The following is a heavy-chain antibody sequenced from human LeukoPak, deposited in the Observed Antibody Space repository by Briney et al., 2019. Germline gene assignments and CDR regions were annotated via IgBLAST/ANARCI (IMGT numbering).Heavy chain of an antibody. Sequence: EASVKVSCKASGYTFTSYYMHWVRQAPGQGLEWMGIINPSYGSTSYAQKFQGRVTMTRDTSTSTVYMELSSLRFEDTTVYYCAREEYDAAAGTKYFQHWGQGTLVTASS. J-gene: IGHJ1*01. CDR3: AREEYDAAAGTKYFQH. CDR1: GYTFTSYY. CDR2: INPSYGST. V-gene: IGHV1-46*01. D-gene: IGHD6-13*01.